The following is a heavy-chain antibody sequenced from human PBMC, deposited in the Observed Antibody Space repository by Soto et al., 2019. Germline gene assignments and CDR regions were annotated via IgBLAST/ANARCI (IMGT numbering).Heavy chain of an antibody. CDR3: AKDSGARPEYCQD. V-gene: IGHV1-18*01. J-gene: IGHJ1*01. CDR2: ITPLKGDT. D-gene: IGHD4-17*01. Sequence: QVLLVQSGAEVKKPGASVKVSCKASGYTFTSYGISWVRQAPGQGLEWMGWITPLKGDTQHSQKFQGRVIMTTDTSTSTAYFEMRRMASDDTAVYYCAKDSGARPEYCQDWGQGTLVTVSS. CDR1: GYTFTSYG.